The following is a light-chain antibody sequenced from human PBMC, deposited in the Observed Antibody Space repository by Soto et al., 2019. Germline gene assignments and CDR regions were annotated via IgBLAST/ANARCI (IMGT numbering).Light chain of an antibody. CDR1: QTVNNN. CDR2: DAY. CDR3: QQYETYFRYT. Sequence: DIQMTQSPSTLSASVGDRVTITCRASQTVNNNLAWYQKKPGQHPKLLIFDAYNLESGVHSRFRGSGSGTEFMLTVGSLQPDDFATYYCQQYETYFRYTFGQGTKLDTK. V-gene: IGKV1-5*01. J-gene: IGKJ2*01.